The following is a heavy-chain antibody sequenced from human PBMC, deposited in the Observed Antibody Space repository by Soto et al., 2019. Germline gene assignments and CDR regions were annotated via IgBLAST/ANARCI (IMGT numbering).Heavy chain of an antibody. Sequence: SETLSLTCTVSGGSINSGDYYWTWVRQPPGKGLEWIGNIFHSGSTYYTPSLQSRVTISLDTSKNHFSLKLSSVTPADTAVYYCARDRYYGSGTYYDFYSGMDVWGQGTTVTVSS. D-gene: IGHD3-10*01. CDR1: GGSINSGDYY. V-gene: IGHV4-30-4*01. J-gene: IGHJ6*02. CDR2: IFHSGST. CDR3: ARDRYYGSGTYYDFYSGMDV.